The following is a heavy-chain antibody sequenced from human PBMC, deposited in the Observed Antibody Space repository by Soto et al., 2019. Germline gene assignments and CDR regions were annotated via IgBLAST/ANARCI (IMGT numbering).Heavy chain of an antibody. CDR1: GFTFSSYA. CDR2: ISGSGGST. J-gene: IGHJ4*02. V-gene: IGHV3-23*01. CDR3: AKDFLESDVGMATTHFDY. D-gene: IGHD5-12*01. Sequence: GGSLRLSCAASGFTFSSYAMSWVRQAPGKGLEWVSAISGSGGSTYYADSVKGRFTISRDNSKNTLYLQMNSLRAEDTAVYYCAKDFLESDVGMATTHFDYWGQGTLVTVSS.